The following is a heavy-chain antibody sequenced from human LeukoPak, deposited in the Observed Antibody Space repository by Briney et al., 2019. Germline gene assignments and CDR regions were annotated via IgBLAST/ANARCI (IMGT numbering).Heavy chain of an antibody. Sequence: GEPLKISCNGSGYSFTSYWIGWVRQMPGKGLEWMGIIDPGDSDTRYSPSFQGQVTISADKSISTAYLQWSSLKASDTAMYYCARLLGYCSGGSCYSEAPDYWGQGTLVTVSS. D-gene: IGHD2-15*01. CDR1: GYSFTSYW. J-gene: IGHJ4*02. CDR3: ARLLGYCSGGSCYSEAPDY. V-gene: IGHV5-51*01. CDR2: IDPGDSDT.